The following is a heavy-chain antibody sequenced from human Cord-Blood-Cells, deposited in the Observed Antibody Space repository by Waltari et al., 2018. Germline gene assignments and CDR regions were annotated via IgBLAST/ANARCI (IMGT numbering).Heavy chain of an antibody. CDR3: ARRGTYCSGGSCYSWFDP. CDR1: GGSFSGYY. Sequence: QVQLQQWGAGLLKPSETLSLTCAVYGGSFSGYYWSWIRQPPGKGLEWIGEINHSGSTNYNPSLKRRVTISVDTAKNQFSLELSSVTAADTAVYYCARRGTYCSGGSCYSWFDPWGQGTLVTVSS. CDR2: INHSGST. V-gene: IGHV4-34*01. J-gene: IGHJ5*02. D-gene: IGHD2-15*01.